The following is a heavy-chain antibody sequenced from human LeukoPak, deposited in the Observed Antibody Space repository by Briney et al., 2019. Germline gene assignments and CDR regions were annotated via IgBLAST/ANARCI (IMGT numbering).Heavy chain of an antibody. D-gene: IGHD3-10*01. V-gene: IGHV1-2*02. Sequence: ASVKVSCTASGYTFTGYYMHWVRQAPGQGLEWMGWINPNSGGTNYAQKFQGRITMTRDTSISTAYMELSRLRSDDTAVYYCARAGITMVRGVISYYYYYMDVWGKGTTVTISS. CDR3: ARAGITMVRGVISYYYYYMDV. CDR2: INPNSGGT. J-gene: IGHJ6*03. CDR1: GYTFTGYY.